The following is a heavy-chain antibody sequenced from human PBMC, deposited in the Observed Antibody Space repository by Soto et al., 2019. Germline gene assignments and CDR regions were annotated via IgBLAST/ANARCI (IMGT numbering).Heavy chain of an antibody. V-gene: IGHV1-69*12. CDR3: AREATAHSSGWHF. CDR1: GGTFSSFG. J-gene: IGHJ4*02. Sequence: QVQLVQSGAEVKKPGSSVKVSCMASGGTFSSFGIDWVRQAPGQGLEWMGDIIPMFGTVTYAQKFQGRVTITADESTTTVYMELSSLRSEDTAVYYCAREATAHSSGWHFWGQGTLVTVSS. D-gene: IGHD6-19*01. CDR2: IIPMFGTV.